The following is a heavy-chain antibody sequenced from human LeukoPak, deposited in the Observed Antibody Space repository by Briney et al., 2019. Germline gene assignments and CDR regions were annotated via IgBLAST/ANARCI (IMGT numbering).Heavy chain of an antibody. D-gene: IGHD3-22*01. Sequence: PSETLSLTCAVYGGSFSGYYWSWIRQPPGKGLEWSGEINHSGSTNYKPSLKSRVTISVDTSKNQFSLKLSSVTAADTALYYCARGHPLDSSDYYNDYWGQGTLVTVSS. CDR2: INHSGST. V-gene: IGHV4-34*01. CDR1: GGSFSGYY. CDR3: ARGHPLDSSDYYNDY. J-gene: IGHJ4*02.